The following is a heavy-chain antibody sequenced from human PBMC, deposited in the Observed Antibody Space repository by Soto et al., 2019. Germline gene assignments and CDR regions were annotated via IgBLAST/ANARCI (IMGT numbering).Heavy chain of an antibody. D-gene: IGHD3-16*02. CDR1: GFTFSSYS. J-gene: IGHJ3*02. V-gene: IGHV3-21*01. CDR3: ARDGDYVWGSYRWSDAFDI. Sequence: EVQLVESGGGLVKPGGSLRLSCAASGFTFSSYSMNWVRQAPGKGLEWVSSISSSSSYIYYADSVKGRFTISRDNAKNSLYLQMNNLRAEDTAVYYCARDGDYVWGSYRWSDAFDIWGQGTMVTVSS. CDR2: ISSSSSYI.